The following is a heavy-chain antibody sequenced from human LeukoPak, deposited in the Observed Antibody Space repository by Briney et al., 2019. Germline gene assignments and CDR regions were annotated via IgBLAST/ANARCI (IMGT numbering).Heavy chain of an antibody. Sequence: GGSQRLSCAASGFTFSSYAMYWVRQAPGKGLECVSTISSNGGSTSYANSVKGRFTISRDNSKNTLYLQMGSLRADDMAVYYCATSSLDYWGQGTLVTVSS. CDR3: ATSSLDY. V-gene: IGHV3-64*01. D-gene: IGHD6-6*01. J-gene: IGHJ4*02. CDR1: GFTFSSYA. CDR2: ISSNGGST.